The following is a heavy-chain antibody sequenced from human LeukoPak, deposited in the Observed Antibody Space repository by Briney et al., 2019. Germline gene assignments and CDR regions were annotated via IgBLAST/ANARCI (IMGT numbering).Heavy chain of an antibody. Sequence: PGGSLRLSCTASEFIISTYWMTWVRQAPGKGLEWVANIKQNGSEKNYVDSVKGRFTVSRDNAKNSLYLQMNSLRVEDTAVYYCAREVAARRLGSWVDPWGQGTLVIVSS. CDR3: AREVAARRLGSWVDP. CDR2: IKQNGSEK. D-gene: IGHD6-6*01. J-gene: IGHJ5*02. V-gene: IGHV3-7*01. CDR1: EFIISTYW.